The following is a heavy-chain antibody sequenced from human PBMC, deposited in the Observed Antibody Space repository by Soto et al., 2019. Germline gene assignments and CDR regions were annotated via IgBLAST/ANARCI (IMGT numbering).Heavy chain of an antibody. CDR2: IYYSGST. J-gene: IGHJ4*02. V-gene: IGHV4-59*01. D-gene: IGHD5-18*01. Sequence: PSETLSLTCTVSGGSINDYYWNWIRKPPGKGLEWLGYIYYSGSTNYSPALKSRVTISVDTSKNQFSLKLSSVTAADTAVYYCARESTWIQLWAYYFDYWGQGTLVTVSS. CDR3: ARESTWIQLWAYYFDY. CDR1: GGSINDYY.